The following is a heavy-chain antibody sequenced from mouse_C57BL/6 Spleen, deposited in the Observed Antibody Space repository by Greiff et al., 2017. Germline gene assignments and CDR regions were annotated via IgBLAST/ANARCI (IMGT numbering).Heavy chain of an antibody. CDR2: IWSDGST. Sequence: VKLVESGPGLVAPSQSLSITCTVSGFSLTSYGVHWVRQPPGKGLEWLVVIWSDGSTTYNSALKSRLSISKDNSKSQVFLKMNSLQTDDTSMYYCARHGRLPGYFDVWGTGTTVTVSS. J-gene: IGHJ1*03. D-gene: IGHD1-1*02. CDR3: ARHGRLPGYFDV. V-gene: IGHV2-6*03. CDR1: GFSLTSYG.